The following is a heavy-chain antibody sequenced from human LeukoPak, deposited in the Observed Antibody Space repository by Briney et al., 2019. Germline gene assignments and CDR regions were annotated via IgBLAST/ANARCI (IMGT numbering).Heavy chain of an antibody. Sequence: GGSLRLSCAASGFTFSSYGMSWVRQAPGKGLEWVSSISSSSSYIYYADSVKGRFTISRDNSKNTLYLQMNSLRAEDTAVYYCARDRREQLVTFYYYYMDVWGKGTTVTVPS. J-gene: IGHJ6*03. D-gene: IGHD6-6*01. CDR2: ISSSSSYI. V-gene: IGHV3-21*01. CDR3: ARDRREQLVTFYYYYMDV. CDR1: GFTFSSYG.